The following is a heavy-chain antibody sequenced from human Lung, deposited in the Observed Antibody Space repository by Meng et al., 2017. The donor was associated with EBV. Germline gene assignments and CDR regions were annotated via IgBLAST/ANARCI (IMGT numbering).Heavy chain of an antibody. J-gene: IGHJ2*01. CDR2: IYYSGGT. CDR1: GASISSSGYY. CDR3: ARLLRSSWYFDL. Sequence: RLQASGPGLVKPSDTRPPTCTVSGASISSSGYYWCWIRQPQGKGLEWIGSIYYSGGTYYNSSLKSRVTISVDTSNNQFSLKLSSVTAADTAVYYCARLLRSSWYFDLWGRGTLVTVFS. V-gene: IGHV4-39*01. D-gene: IGHD1-26*01.